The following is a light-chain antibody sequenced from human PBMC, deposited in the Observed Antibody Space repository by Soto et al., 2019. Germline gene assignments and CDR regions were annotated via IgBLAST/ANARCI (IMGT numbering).Light chain of an antibody. CDR2: DAS. V-gene: IGKV1-13*02. CDR3: QQHSSWPLT. J-gene: IGKJ4*01. Sequence: IQLTQSPSSLSASVGDRVTITCRASQGIGSALAWYQQKPGKAPELLIYDASTLESGVPSRFSGSGSGTDFSLTINSLQPEDFATYYCQQHSSWPLTFGGGTKVEIK. CDR1: QGIGSA.